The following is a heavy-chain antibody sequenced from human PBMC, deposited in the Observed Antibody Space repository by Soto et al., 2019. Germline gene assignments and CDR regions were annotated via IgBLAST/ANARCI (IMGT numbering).Heavy chain of an antibody. Sequence: GASVKVSCKASGYTFTSYDINWVRQATGQGLEWMGWMNPNSGNTGYAQKFQGRVTMTRNTSISTAYIDLFSLTSTTEALYFCARNPGTKAFDIWGQGTMVTVSS. CDR3: ARNPGTKAFDI. CDR2: MNPNSGNT. V-gene: IGHV1-8*01. J-gene: IGHJ3*02. CDR1: GYTFTSYD. D-gene: IGHD3-10*01.